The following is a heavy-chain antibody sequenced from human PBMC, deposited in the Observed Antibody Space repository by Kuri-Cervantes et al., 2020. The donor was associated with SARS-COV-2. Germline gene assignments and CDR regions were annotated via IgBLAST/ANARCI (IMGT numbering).Heavy chain of an antibody. CDR1: GFTASSNY. CDR3: AREGYCSSTSCYSVQGAFDI. V-gene: IGHV3-66*03. D-gene: IGHD2-2*02. Sequence: GESLKISCAASGFTASSNYMSWVRQAPGKGLEWVSVIYSCGSTYYADSVKGRFTISRDNSKNTLYLQMNSLRAEDTAVYYCAREGYCSSTSCYSVQGAFDIWGQGTMVTVSS. CDR2: IYSCGST. J-gene: IGHJ3*02.